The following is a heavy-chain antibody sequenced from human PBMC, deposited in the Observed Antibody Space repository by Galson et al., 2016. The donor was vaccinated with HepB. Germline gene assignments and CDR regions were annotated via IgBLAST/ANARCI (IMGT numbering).Heavy chain of an antibody. J-gene: IGHJ4*02. Sequence: SVKVSCKASGNTFTNYGINWVRQAPGQGLEWMGWLSNYNGKTNYAQRFQGRVTMTTDTSTSTARMELRSLRYDDTAVYYCARGSAIGPLAKFDYWGQGTLVTVSS. CDR1: GNTFTNYG. V-gene: IGHV1-18*01. CDR2: LSNYNGKT. CDR3: ARGSAIGPLAKFDY. D-gene: IGHD3-3*01.